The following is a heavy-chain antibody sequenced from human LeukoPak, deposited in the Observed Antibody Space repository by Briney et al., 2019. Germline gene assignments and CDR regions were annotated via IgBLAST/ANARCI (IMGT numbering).Heavy chain of an antibody. CDR2: IRSKANGETT. V-gene: IGHV3-49*03. CDR1: GFTFSSYS. D-gene: IGHD3-10*01. CDR3: TNRVPDYSGSSGSYSYYFDD. Sequence: PGGSLRLSCAASGFTFSSYSMNWLRQAPGKGLEWVGFIRSKANGETTQYAASVKGRFTISRDDSKSITFLDMTSLKTEDTAVYYCTNRVPDYSGSSGSYSYYFDDWGQGTLVTVSS. J-gene: IGHJ4*02.